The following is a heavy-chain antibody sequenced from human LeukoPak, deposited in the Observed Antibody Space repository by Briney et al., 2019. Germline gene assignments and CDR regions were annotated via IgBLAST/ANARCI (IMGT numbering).Heavy chain of an antibody. CDR3: AKAFRKMDAFDI. J-gene: IGHJ3*02. Sequence: GGSLRLSCAASGFTFTIYAMSWVRQAPGKGLEWVSAISGSGGSTYYADSVKGRFTISRDNSKNTLYLQMNSLRAEDTAVYYCAKAFRKMDAFDIWGQGTMVTVSS. CDR2: ISGSGGST. V-gene: IGHV3-23*01. CDR1: GFTFTIYA.